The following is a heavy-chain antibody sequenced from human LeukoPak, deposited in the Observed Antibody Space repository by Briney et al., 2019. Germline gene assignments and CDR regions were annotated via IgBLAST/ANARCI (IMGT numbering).Heavy chain of an antibody. J-gene: IGHJ5*02. Sequence: ASVKVSCKASGYTFTSYGISWVRQATGQGLKWMGWISAYNGNTNYAQKLQGRVTMTTDTSTSTAYMELRSLRSDDTAVYYCARENREGNWFDPWGQGTLVTVSS. CDR1: GYTFTSYG. CDR2: ISAYNGNT. CDR3: ARENREGNWFDP. V-gene: IGHV1-18*01. D-gene: IGHD1-26*01.